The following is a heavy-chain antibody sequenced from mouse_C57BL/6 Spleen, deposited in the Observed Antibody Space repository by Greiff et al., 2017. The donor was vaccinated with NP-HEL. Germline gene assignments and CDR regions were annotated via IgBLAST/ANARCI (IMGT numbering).Heavy chain of an antibody. V-gene: IGHV1-39*01. CDR3: ARSGYYGSSYDY. D-gene: IGHD1-1*01. CDR1: GYSFTDYN. Sequence: EVKVVESGPELVKPGASVKISCKASGYSFTDYNMNWVKQSNGKSLEWIGVINPNYGTTSYNQKFKGKATLTVDQSSSTAYMQLNSLTSEDSAVYYCARSGYYGSSYDYWGQGTTLTVSS. CDR2: INPNYGTT. J-gene: IGHJ2*01.